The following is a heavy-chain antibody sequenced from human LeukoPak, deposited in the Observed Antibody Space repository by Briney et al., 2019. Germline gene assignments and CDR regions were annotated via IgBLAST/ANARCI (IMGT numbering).Heavy chain of an antibody. D-gene: IGHD5-18*01. CDR2: INHSGSA. CDR1: GGSFSGYY. Sequence: PSETLSLTCAVSGGSFSGYYWTWIRQPPGKGLEWIGEINHSGSANYSPSLKSRVTISVDTSKNQFSLKLSSVTAADTAVYYCARGYGVTAMVRDWFDPWGQGTLVTVSS. V-gene: IGHV4-34*01. CDR3: ARGYGVTAMVRDWFDP. J-gene: IGHJ5*02.